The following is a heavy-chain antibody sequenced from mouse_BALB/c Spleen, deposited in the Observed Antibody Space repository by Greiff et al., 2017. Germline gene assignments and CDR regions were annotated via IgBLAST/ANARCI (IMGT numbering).Heavy chain of an antibody. CDR2: ISSGGST. V-gene: IGHV5-6-5*01. CDR1: GFTFSSYA. Sequence: EVHLVESGGGLVKPGGSLKLSCAASGFTFSSYAMSWVRQTPEKRLEWVASISSGGSTYYPDSVKGRFTISRDNARNILYLQMSSLRSEDTAMYYCARNYGSSYVDYWGQGTTLTVSS. J-gene: IGHJ2*01. D-gene: IGHD1-1*01. CDR3: ARNYGSSYVDY.